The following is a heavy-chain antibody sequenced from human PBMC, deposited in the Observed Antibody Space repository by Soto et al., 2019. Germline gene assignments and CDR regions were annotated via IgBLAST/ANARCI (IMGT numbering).Heavy chain of an antibody. CDR1: GFTFSSYW. CDR2: IKDDGSDK. Sequence: GSLRLSCAASGFTFSSYWMSWVRQAPGKGLEWVANIKDDGSDKYYADSMKGRFTISKDNAKNSLYLQINSLRAEDTAVYYCAREVPSGTLDYWGQGTLVTVSS. D-gene: IGHD1-1*01. J-gene: IGHJ4*02. V-gene: IGHV3-7*01. CDR3: AREVPSGTLDY.